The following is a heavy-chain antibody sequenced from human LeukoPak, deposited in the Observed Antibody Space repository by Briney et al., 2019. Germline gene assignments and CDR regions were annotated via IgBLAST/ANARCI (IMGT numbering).Heavy chain of an antibody. CDR3: ARGIAAAGSGYFDY. Sequence: GGSLRLSCAASGFTFSSYWMSWVRQAPGKGLEWVSAISGSGGSTYYADSVKGRFTISRDNSKNTLYLQMNSLRAEDTAVYYCARGIAAAGSGYFDYWGQGTLVTVSS. V-gene: IGHV3-23*01. D-gene: IGHD6-13*01. CDR2: ISGSGGST. J-gene: IGHJ4*02. CDR1: GFTFSSYW.